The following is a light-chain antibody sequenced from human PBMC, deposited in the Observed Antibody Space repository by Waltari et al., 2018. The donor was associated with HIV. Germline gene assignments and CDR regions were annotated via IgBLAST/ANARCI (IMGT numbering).Light chain of an antibody. V-gene: IGLV2-14*03. Sequence: QSALPQPASVSGSPGQSITISCTGTSSDVGAYTYVSWYQQHPGKAPKLIIYNVSNRPSGVSNRFSGSKSGNTASLTISGLQAEDEASYYCTSYTRSNTVVFGGGTKLTVL. CDR1: SSDVGAYTY. CDR2: NVS. CDR3: TSYTRSNTVV. J-gene: IGLJ2*01.